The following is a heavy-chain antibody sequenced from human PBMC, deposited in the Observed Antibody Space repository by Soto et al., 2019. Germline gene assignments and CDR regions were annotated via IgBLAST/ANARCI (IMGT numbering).Heavy chain of an antibody. CDR1: GGTFSSYA. Sequence: QVQLVQSGAEVKKPGSSVKVSCKASGGTFSSYAISWVRQAPGQVLEWMGGIIPIYGKANYAQTFQGRVTITADETTSTSDMELSSLISEDTAVYYCARGPPSYGGFDYWGQGTLVTVSS. V-gene: IGHV1-69*12. CDR2: IIPIYGKA. CDR3: ARGPPSYGGFDY. J-gene: IGHJ4*02. D-gene: IGHD4-17*01.